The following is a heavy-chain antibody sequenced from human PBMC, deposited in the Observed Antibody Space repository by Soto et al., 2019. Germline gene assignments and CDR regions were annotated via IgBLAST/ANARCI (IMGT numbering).Heavy chain of an antibody. CDR2: IYYSGST. V-gene: IGHV4-61*08. CDR1: GDSVSSGGYY. CDR3: ARDKITGLFDY. Sequence: SETLSLTCIVSGDSVSSGGYYWSWIRQHPGKGLEWIGYIYYSGSTNYNPSLKSRVTISVDTSKNQFSLKLTSVTAADTAVYYCARDKITGLFDYWGQGTLVTVSS. J-gene: IGHJ4*02. D-gene: IGHD2-8*02.